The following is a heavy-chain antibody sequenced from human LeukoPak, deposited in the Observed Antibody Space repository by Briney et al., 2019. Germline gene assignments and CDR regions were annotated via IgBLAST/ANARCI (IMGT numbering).Heavy chain of an antibody. J-gene: IGHJ2*01. CDR1: GGSISSYY. D-gene: IGHD3-10*01. V-gene: IGHV4-59*01. CDR3: ARVITMVRGVIVPLGWYFDL. Sequence: SETLSLTCTVSGGSISSYYWSWIRQPPGKGLEWIGYMYYSGSTNYNPSLKSRVTISVDTSKNQFSLKLSSVTAADTAVYYCARVITMVRGVIVPLGWYFDLWGRGTLVTVSS. CDR2: MYYSGST.